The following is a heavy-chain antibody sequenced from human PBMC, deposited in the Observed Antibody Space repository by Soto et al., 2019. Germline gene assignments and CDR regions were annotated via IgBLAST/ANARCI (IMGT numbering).Heavy chain of an antibody. Sequence: QITLKESGPTLVKPTQTLTLTCTFSGFSLSTSGVGVGWIRQPPGKALEWLALIYWNDDKRYSPSLKSRLTITKDTSKNQVVLTMTNMDPVDTATYYCAHTGPPGFDYGGHRVIDYWGQGTLVTVSS. CDR2: IYWNDDK. CDR3: AHTGPPGFDYGGHRVIDY. J-gene: IGHJ4*02. D-gene: IGHD4-17*01. CDR1: GFSLSTSGVG. V-gene: IGHV2-5*01.